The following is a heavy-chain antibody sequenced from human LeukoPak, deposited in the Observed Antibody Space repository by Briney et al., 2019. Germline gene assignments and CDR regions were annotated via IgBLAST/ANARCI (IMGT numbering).Heavy chain of an antibody. D-gene: IGHD3-22*01. CDR3: ARVRHYYDSSGSRNWFDP. J-gene: IGHJ5*02. CDR2: IYISGST. Sequence: PSQTLSLTCTVSGGSISSGSYYWSWIRQPAGKGLEWIGRIYISGSTNYNPSLKSRVTISVDTSKNQFSLKLSSVTAADTAVYYCARVRHYYDSSGSRNWFDPWGQGTLVTVSS. V-gene: IGHV4-61*02. CDR1: GGSISSGSYY.